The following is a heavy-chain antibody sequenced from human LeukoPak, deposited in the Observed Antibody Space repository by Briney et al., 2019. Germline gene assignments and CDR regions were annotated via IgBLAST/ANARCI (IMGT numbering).Heavy chain of an antibody. CDR1: GGSISSYY. CDR3: ARDIAAAGTHFDY. Sequence: PSETLSLTCTVSGGSISSYYWSWIRQPPGKGLEWIGYIYYSGSTNYNPSLESRVTISVDTSKNQFSLKLSSVTAADTAVYYCARDIAAAGTHFDYWGQGILVTVSS. J-gene: IGHJ4*02. CDR2: IYYSGST. V-gene: IGHV4-59*01. D-gene: IGHD6-13*01.